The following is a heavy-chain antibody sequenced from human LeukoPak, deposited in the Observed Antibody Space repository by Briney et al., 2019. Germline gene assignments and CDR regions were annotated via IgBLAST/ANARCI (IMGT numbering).Heavy chain of an antibody. V-gene: IGHV4-34*01. D-gene: IGHD2-2*01. J-gene: IGHJ5*02. Sequence: SETLSLTCAVSGGSISSGGYSWSWIRQPPGKGLEWIGEINHSGSTNYNPSLKSRVTISVDTSKNQFSLKLSSVTAADTAVYYCAREDSNCSSTNCRNWFDPWGQGTLVTVSS. CDR2: INHSGST. CDR1: GGSISSGGYS. CDR3: AREDSNCSSTNCRNWFDP.